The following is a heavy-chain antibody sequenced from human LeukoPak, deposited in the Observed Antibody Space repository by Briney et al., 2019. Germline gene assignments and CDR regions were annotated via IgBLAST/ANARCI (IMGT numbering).Heavy chain of an antibody. V-gene: IGHV3-30*18. CDR2: ISSDGSDK. J-gene: IGHJ4*02. Sequence: GGSLRLSCAASGFPFSNYGMHWVRQAPGKGLEWVAVISSDGSDKYYADSVKGRFTISRDNSKNTLYLQMNSLRAEDTAVYYCAKDKGRKGDYWGQGNLVTVSS. CDR3: AKDKGRKGDY. D-gene: IGHD1-14*01. CDR1: GFPFSNYG.